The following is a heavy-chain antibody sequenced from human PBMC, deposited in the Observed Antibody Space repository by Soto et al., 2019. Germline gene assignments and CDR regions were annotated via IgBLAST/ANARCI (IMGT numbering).Heavy chain of an antibody. CDR3: ARLPPVPYYYGSGRGYRNYYCYVMDF. CDR2: IYPGDSDT. V-gene: IGHV5-51*01. D-gene: IGHD3-10*01. J-gene: IGHJ6*02. Sequence: LGESPKISCKGSGYSFTSYWIGWVRQMPGKGLEWMGIIYPGDSDTRYSPSFQGQVTISADKSISTAYLQWSSLKASDTAMYYCARLPPVPYYYGSGRGYRNYYCYVMDFCGQGTAVTGSS. CDR1: GYSFTSYW.